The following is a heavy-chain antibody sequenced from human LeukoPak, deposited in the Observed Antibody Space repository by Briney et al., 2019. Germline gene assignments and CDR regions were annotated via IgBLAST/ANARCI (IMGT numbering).Heavy chain of an antibody. CDR1: GGSIGSSSYY. CDR2: IYYSGNT. Sequence: TSETLSLTCTVSGGSIGSSSYYWGWIRQPPGEGLEWIGSIYYSGNTYYNPSLKSRVTISVDTSKNQFSLKLSSVTAADTAVYYCASLGGYIDPWGQGTLVTVSS. CDR3: ASLGGYIDP. J-gene: IGHJ5*02. D-gene: IGHD5-12*01. V-gene: IGHV4-39*01.